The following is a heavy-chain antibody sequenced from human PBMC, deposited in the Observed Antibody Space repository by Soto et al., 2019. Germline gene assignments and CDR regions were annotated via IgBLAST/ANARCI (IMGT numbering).Heavy chain of an antibody. D-gene: IGHD3-10*01. V-gene: IGHV4-59*01. CDR3: ARDNSRARWFGELPPYGMDV. Sequence: PSETLSLTYTVSGGSISSYYWSWIRQPPGKGLEWIGYIYYSGSTNYNPSLKSRVTISVDTSKNQFSLKLSSVTAADTAVYYCARDNSRARWFGELPPYGMDVWGQGTTVTVSS. CDR2: IYYSGST. CDR1: GGSISSYY. J-gene: IGHJ6*02.